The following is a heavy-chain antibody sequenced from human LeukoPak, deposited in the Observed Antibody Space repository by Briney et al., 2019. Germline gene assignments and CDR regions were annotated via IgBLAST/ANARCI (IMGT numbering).Heavy chain of an antibody. D-gene: IGHD4-17*01. CDR1: GFTFSSYW. V-gene: IGHV3-30*03. CDR2: ISYDGSNK. CDR3: ARENYGDCYFDY. J-gene: IGHJ4*02. Sequence: HPGGSLRLSCAASGFTFSSYWMHWVRQAPGKGLEWVAVISYDGSNKYYADSVKGRFTISRDNSKNTLYLQMNSLRAEDTAVYYCARENYGDCYFDYWGQGTLVTVSS.